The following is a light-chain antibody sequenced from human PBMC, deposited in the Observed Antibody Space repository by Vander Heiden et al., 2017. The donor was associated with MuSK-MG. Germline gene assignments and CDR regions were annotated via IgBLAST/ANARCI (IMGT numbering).Light chain of an antibody. CDR3: HQGDNGLT. V-gene: IGKV1-39*01. CDR2: AAS. CDR1: QSISSY. Sequence: DIQMTQSPSSLSASVGDRVTITCRASQSISSYLNWYQQKPGKAPKLLIYAASSVQSGVPSRVSGSGSGTDFTLIVSSMQPKEFATTVCHQGDNGLTFGGGTKVEI. J-gene: IGKJ4*01.